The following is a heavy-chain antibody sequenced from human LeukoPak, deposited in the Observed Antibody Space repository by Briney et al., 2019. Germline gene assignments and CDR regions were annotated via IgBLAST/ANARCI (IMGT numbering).Heavy chain of an antibody. CDR1: GFTFSSYW. V-gene: IGHV3-74*01. Sequence: GGSLRLSCAASGFTFSSYWMHWVRQAPGKGLVWVSRINTDGSSTSYADSVKGRFTISRDNAKNTLYLQMNSLRAEDTALYYCAKDLRYPGIAAAGTWYYYYGMDVWGQGTTVTVSS. CDR2: INTDGSST. CDR3: AKDLRYPGIAAAGTWYYYYGMDV. D-gene: IGHD6-13*01. J-gene: IGHJ6*02.